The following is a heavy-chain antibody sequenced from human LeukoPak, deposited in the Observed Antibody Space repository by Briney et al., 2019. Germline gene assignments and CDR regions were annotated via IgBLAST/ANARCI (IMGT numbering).Heavy chain of an antibody. CDR1: GYTFTGYY. D-gene: IGHD2-2*02. CDR2: INPNSCGT. J-gene: IGHJ4*02. CDR3: AWLLGYCSSTSCYTGGYY. Sequence: GASVKVSCKASGYTFTGYYMHWVRQAPGQGLEGMGWINPNSCGTNYAQKFQGRVTMTRDTSIRTAYMELSRLRSDDTAVYYCAWLLGYCSSTSCYTGGYYWGQGTLVTVSS. V-gene: IGHV1-2*02.